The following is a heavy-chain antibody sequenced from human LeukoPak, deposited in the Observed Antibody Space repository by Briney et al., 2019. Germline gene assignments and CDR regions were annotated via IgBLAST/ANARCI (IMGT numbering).Heavy chain of an antibody. Sequence: ASVKVSCKASGFTFTNYGITWVRQAPGQGLEWMGWISTYNGNTNSAQMLQGRVTMTTDTSTRTAYMELRSLRSDDTAVYFCARGGYCNRTACYDYWGQGTLVTVSS. V-gene: IGHV1-18*01. D-gene: IGHD2-2*01. J-gene: IGHJ4*02. CDR1: GFTFTNYG. CDR2: ISTYNGNT. CDR3: ARGGYCNRTACYDY.